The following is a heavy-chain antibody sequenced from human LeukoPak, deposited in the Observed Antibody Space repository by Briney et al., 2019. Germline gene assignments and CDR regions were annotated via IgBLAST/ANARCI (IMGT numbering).Heavy chain of an antibody. V-gene: IGHV3-33*01. CDR1: GFTFSTYG. D-gene: IGHD5/OR15-5a*01. Sequence: RPGGSLRLSCAASGFTFSTYGMHWVRQAPGKGLEWVAVMWSDGGNKYYADSVKGRFTISRDNSKNTLYLQMNSLRAEDTAVYYCARRRYSVYDFDYWGQGTLVTVSS. J-gene: IGHJ4*02. CDR2: MWSDGGNK. CDR3: ARRRYSVYDFDY.